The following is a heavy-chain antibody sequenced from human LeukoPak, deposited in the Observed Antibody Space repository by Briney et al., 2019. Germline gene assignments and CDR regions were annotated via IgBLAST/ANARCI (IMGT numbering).Heavy chain of an antibody. Sequence: GASVKVSCKASGYTFTSYDINWVRQATGQGLEWMGWMNPNSGNTGYAQKFQGRVTMTRNTSISTAYMELSSLRSEDTAVYYCARQGAYSSSWYEGYYYYYGMDVWGQGTTVTVSS. CDR3: ARQGAYSSSWYEGYYYYYGMDV. V-gene: IGHV1-8*01. CDR1: GYTFTSYD. CDR2: MNPNSGNT. J-gene: IGHJ6*02. D-gene: IGHD6-13*01.